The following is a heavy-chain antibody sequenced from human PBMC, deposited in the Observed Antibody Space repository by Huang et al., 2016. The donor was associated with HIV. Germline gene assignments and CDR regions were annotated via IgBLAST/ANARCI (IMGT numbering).Heavy chain of an antibody. CDR2: IAYDEDNK. CDR3: ARGPIRFLAWLLNFDY. V-gene: IGHV3-30*03. Sequence: QILLIESGGGVVQPGRSLRLSCAASGFTFSSYGMHSVRPAPGKGREWVAVIAYDEDNKYYADSVRGRFTISRDKSKNTLYLQMNSLRIEDTAVYYCARGPIRFLAWLLNFDYWGQGALVTVSS. D-gene: IGHD3-3*01. J-gene: IGHJ4*02. CDR1: GFTFSSYG.